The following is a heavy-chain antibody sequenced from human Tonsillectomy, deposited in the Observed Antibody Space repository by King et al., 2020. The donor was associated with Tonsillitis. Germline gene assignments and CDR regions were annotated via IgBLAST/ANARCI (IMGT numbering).Heavy chain of an antibody. Sequence: VQLVQSGAEVKKPGSSVKISCKASGGSFNNYAINWVRQAPGKGLEWMGRIIPVFGPPNYAQKFRGRVTITADESTSSFNMEGSSLRSEDTAVYYCTREFQLLFGFDPWGQGTLVTVSS. CDR2: IIPVFGPP. CDR1: GGSFNNYA. CDR3: TREFQLLFGFDP. J-gene: IGHJ5*02. D-gene: IGHD2-21*01. V-gene: IGHV1-69*01.